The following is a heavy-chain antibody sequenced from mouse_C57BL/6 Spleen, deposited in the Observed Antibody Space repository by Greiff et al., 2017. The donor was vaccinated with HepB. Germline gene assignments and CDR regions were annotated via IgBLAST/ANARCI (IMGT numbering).Heavy chain of an antibody. CDR2: INPNYGTT. CDR3: ARGWNYVGYYAMDY. V-gene: IGHV1-39*01. CDR1: GYSFTDYN. D-gene: IGHD1-1*01. J-gene: IGHJ4*01. Sequence: EVQLQQSGPELVKPGASVKISCKASGYSFTDYNMNWVKQSNGKSLEWIGVINPNYGTTSSNQKFKGKATLTVDQSSSTAYMPLNSLTSEDSAVYYCARGWNYVGYYAMDYWGQGTSVTVSS.